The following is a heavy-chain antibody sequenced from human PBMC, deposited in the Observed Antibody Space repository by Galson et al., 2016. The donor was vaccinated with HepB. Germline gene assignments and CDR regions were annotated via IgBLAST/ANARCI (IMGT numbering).Heavy chain of an antibody. J-gene: IGHJ4*02. CDR2: ISGGSSTI. D-gene: IGHD6-19*01. CDR1: GFTFSSYG. V-gene: IGHV3-48*02. Sequence: SLRLSCAASGFTFSSYGMHWVRQAPGKGLEWLSHISGGSSTIYYADSVKGRFTVSRDNAKNSLYLQMNSLRDDDTAVYYCAKPFLSSGLYNFDYWGRGTLVTVSS. CDR3: AKPFLSSGLYNFDY.